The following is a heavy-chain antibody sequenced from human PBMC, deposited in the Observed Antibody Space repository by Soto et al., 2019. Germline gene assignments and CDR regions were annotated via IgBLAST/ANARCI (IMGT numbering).Heavy chain of an antibody. CDR3: AKYVDGGPVIYYYYYYGMDV. J-gene: IGHJ6*02. Sequence: GGSLRLSCAASGFTFSNAWMSWVRQAPGKGLEWVGRIKSKTDGGTTDYAAPVKGRFTISRDDSKNTLYLQMNSLRAEDTAVYYCAKYVDGGPVIYYYYYYGMDVWGQGTTVTVSS. D-gene: IGHD2-21*01. V-gene: IGHV3-15*01. CDR2: IKSKTDGGTT. CDR1: GFTFSNAW.